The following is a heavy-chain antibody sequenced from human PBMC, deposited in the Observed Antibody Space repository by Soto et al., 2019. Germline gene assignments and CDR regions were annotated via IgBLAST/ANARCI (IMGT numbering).Heavy chain of an antibody. V-gene: IGHV1-18*01. CDR3: ARDVGYGSGGSRRPDY. CDR1: GYTFTSYG. D-gene: IGHD2-15*01. Sequence: QVQLVQSGAEVKKPGASVKVSCKASGYTFTSYGISWVRQAPGQGLEWMGWISAYNGNTNYAQKHQGRVNMNAATYTSTAYMELRSQRSDDTDVYYCARDVGYGSGGSRRPDYWAQGTLVTVSS. J-gene: IGHJ4*02. CDR2: ISAYNGNT.